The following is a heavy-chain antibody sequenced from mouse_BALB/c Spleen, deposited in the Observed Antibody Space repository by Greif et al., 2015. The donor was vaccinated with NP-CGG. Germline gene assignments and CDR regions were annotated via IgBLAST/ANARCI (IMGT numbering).Heavy chain of an antibody. J-gene: IGHJ2*01. Sequence: QVQLQQSGPELVKPGASVRISCKASGYTFTSYYIHWVKQRPGQGLEWIGWIYPGNVNTKYNEKFKGKATLTADKSSSTAYMQLSSLTSEDSAVYFCARDGYDRGYFDYWGQGTTLTVSS. D-gene: IGHD2-14*01. CDR2: IYPGNVNT. V-gene: IGHV1S56*01. CDR1: GYTFTSYY. CDR3: ARDGYDRGYFDY.